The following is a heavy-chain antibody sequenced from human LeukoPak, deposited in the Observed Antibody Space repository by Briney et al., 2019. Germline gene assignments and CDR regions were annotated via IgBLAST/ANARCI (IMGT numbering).Heavy chain of an antibody. V-gene: IGHV1-69*13. CDR3: ASAFMTTVVTAAFDI. CDR1: GGTFSSYA. CDR2: IIPIFGTA. D-gene: IGHD4-23*01. J-gene: IGHJ3*02. Sequence: SVKVSCKASGGTFSSYAISWVRQAPGQGLEWMGGIIPIFGTANYAQKFQGRVTITADESTSAAYMELSSLRSEDTAVYYCASAFMTTVVTAAFDIWGQGTMVTVSS.